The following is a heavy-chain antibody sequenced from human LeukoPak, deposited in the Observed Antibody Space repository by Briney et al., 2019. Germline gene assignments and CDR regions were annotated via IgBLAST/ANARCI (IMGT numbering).Heavy chain of an antibody. V-gene: IGHV4-4*07. CDR1: GGSISSYY. J-gene: IGHJ4*02. Sequence: SETLSLACTVSGGSISSYYWSWIRQPAGKGLEWIGRIYTSGSTNYNPSLKSRVTMSVDTSKNQFSLKLSSVTAADTAVYYCAREPLPSIAAAGTFYFDYWGQGTLVTVSS. D-gene: IGHD6-13*01. CDR3: AREPLPSIAAAGTFYFDY. CDR2: IYTSGST.